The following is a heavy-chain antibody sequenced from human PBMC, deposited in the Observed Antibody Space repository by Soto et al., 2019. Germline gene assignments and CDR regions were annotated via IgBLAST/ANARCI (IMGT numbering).Heavy chain of an antibody. J-gene: IGHJ4*02. CDR1: VFTFSSYG. CDR2: ISYDGSNK. D-gene: IGHD3-22*01. CDR3: AKDLSSVYYYDSSGYTDY. Sequence: ALRLSCAASVFTFSSYGMHWVRQAPGKGLEWVAVISYDGSNKYYADSVKGRFTISRDNSKNTLYLQMNSLRAEDTAVYYCAKDLSSVYYYDSSGYTDYWGQGILVTVYS. V-gene: IGHV3-30*18.